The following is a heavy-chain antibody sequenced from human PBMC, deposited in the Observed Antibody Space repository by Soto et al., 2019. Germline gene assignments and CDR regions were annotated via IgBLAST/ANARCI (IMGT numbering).Heavy chain of an antibody. CDR2: ISYDGSNK. Sequence: QVQLVESGGGVVQPGRCLRLSCAASGFTFSSYGMHWVRQAPGKGLEWVAVISYDGSNKYYADSVKDRFTISRDNSNNTMYLQKNSLRAEDTAVYYCAKATYQGSEFDYWGQGTLVTVSS. V-gene: IGHV3-30*18. J-gene: IGHJ4*02. CDR3: AKATYQGSEFDY. CDR1: GFTFSSYG.